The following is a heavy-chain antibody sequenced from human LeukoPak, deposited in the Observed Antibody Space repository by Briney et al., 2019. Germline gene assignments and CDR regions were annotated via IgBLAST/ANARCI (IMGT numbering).Heavy chain of an antibody. V-gene: IGHV3-33*06. CDR1: GLTFSYYG. J-gene: IGHJ6*02. Sequence: GRSLRLSCAVSGLTFSYYGMHWVRQAPGKGPEWVAVIWNDASKTYYADSVQGRFTISRDNSKNTLYLQMNSLRGEDTAVYYCAEDLSTSNSPAWGYYYKYGMDVWGQGTTVTVSS. CDR2: IWNDASKT. CDR3: AEDLSTSNSPAWGYYYKYGMDV. D-gene: IGHD3-16*01.